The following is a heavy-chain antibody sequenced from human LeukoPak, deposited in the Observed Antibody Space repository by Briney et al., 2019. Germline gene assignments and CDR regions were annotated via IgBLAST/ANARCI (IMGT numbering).Heavy chain of an antibody. J-gene: IGHJ4*02. Sequence: PGGSLRLSRAASGFTFSDYYMSWIRQAPGKGLEWVSYISSSGSTIYYAESVEGRFTISSDNAKNSLYLQMNSLRDEDTAVYYCARDSDYSFDYWGQGTLVTVSS. V-gene: IGHV3-11*04. D-gene: IGHD4-11*01. CDR1: GFTFSDYY. CDR3: ARDSDYSFDY. CDR2: ISSSGSTI.